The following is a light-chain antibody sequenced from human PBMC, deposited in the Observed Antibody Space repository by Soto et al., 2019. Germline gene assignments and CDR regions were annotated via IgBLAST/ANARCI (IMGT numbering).Light chain of an antibody. CDR1: QRISSK. CDR3: HHYNMWPHT. V-gene: IGKV3-15*01. J-gene: IGKJ2*01. Sequence: EIEMTQSPATLSASPGERVTLSCRASQRISSKLAWFQQKPGQAPRLLIYGAFIMVTGIPTRFSGSGSETKFTLTISSLQSEDVAVYYCHHYNMWPHTFGQGTNLEIK. CDR2: GAF.